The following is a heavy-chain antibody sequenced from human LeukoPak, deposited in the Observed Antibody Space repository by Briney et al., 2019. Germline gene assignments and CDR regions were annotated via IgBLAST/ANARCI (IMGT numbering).Heavy chain of an antibody. CDR1: GVSISSSSYY. CDR2: IYYSGST. D-gene: IGHD3-16*01. Sequence: SETLSLTCTVSGVSISSSSYYWGWIRQPPGKGLEWIGNIYYSGSTNYNPSLKSRVTISVDTSKNQFSLKLSSVTAADTAVYYCARDRRGGSNYFDYWGQGTLVTVSS. V-gene: IGHV4-39*07. CDR3: ARDRRGGSNYFDY. J-gene: IGHJ4*02.